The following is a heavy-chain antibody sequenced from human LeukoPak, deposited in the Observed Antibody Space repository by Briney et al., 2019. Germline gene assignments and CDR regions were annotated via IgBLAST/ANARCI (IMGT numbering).Heavy chain of an antibody. J-gene: IGHJ5*02. D-gene: IGHD3-10*01. CDR3: ARDGDASGRSWFDP. CDR2: INPSGDSS. CDR1: GNTFTRNY. V-gene: IGHV1-46*01. Sequence: GASVKVSCKASGNTFTRNYMHWVRQAPGQGLEWMGIINPSGDSSSYAQKFQGRVTLTRDTSTSTVYMELGSLRSEDTAVYYCARDGDASGRSWFDPWGQGTLVTVSS.